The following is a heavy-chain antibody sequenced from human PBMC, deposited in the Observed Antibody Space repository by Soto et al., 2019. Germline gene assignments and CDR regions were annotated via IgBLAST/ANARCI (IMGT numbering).Heavy chain of an antibody. V-gene: IGHV3-23*01. CDR3: ANPIPKTGTTFGF. J-gene: IGHJ4*02. Sequence: QLLESGGGFVQPGGSLRLSCVASGFTFSNFAMAWVRQAPGEGLEWVSAISGSGDDTFYADSMKGRFTISRDNSKDTLYLQINKLRAEDTAGYYCANPIPKTGTTFGFWGQGTLVTVSS. CDR1: GFTFSNFA. D-gene: IGHD1-1*01. CDR2: ISGSGDDT.